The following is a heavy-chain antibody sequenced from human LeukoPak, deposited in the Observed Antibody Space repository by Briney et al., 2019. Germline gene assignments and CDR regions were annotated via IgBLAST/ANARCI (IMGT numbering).Heavy chain of an antibody. D-gene: IGHD3-10*01. Sequence: GASVKVSCKASGYTFTSNYIHWVRQAPGQGLEWMGLVNPSGVSTTYAQMFQGRVTMTRDTSTSTVYLELSSLRSEDTAVYYCARDGVGYYGSGSYSSYYYYGMDVWGQGTTVTVSS. V-gene: IGHV1-46*01. J-gene: IGHJ6*02. CDR2: VNPSGVST. CDR1: GYTFTSNY. CDR3: ARDGVGYYGSGSYSSYYYYGMDV.